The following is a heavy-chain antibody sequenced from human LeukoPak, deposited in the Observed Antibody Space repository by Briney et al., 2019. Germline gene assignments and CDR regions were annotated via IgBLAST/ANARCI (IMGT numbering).Heavy chain of an antibody. CDR2: ISTTPSFT. CDR3: ARDLSSGDY. Sequence: GGSLRLSCAASGFTFSSYAMNWVRQAPGKGLEWVSSISTTPSFTYYADSVKGRFTISRDNAKNSLFLQMNSLRVEDTAVYYCARDLSSGDYWGQGTLVTVSS. CDR1: GFTFSSYA. D-gene: IGHD3-22*01. J-gene: IGHJ4*02. V-gene: IGHV3-21*01.